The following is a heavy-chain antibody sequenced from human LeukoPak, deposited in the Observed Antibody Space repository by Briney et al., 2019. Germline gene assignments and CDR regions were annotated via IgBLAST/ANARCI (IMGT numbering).Heavy chain of an antibody. D-gene: IGHD3-22*01. Sequence: GASVKVSCKASGYTFTSYGISWVRQAPGQGLEWMGWISPYNGNTNYAQKLQGRVTMTTDTSTSTAYMELRSLRSDDTAVYYCARVEYYYDSSGYFPPDYWGQGTLVTVSS. CDR3: ARVEYYYDSSGYFPPDY. CDR1: GYTFTSYG. CDR2: ISPYNGNT. V-gene: IGHV1-18*01. J-gene: IGHJ4*02.